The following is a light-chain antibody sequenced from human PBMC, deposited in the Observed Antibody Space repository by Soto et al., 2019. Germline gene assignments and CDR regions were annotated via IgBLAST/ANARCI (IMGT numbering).Light chain of an antibody. CDR3: SSYTSSSTRVV. CDR1: SSDVGGYNY. CDR2: DVS. J-gene: IGLJ2*01. V-gene: IGLV2-14*01. Sequence: QSVLTQPASVSGSPGQSITISCTGTSSDVGGYNYVSWYQQHPGKAPKLMIYDVSNRPSGVSNRFSGSKSGNTASLTISGLQAEDEADYDCSSYTSSSTRVVFGGGTKLTVL.